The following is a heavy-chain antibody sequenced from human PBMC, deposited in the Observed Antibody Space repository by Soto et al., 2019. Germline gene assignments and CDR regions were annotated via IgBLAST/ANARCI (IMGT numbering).Heavy chain of an antibody. D-gene: IGHD3-10*01. V-gene: IGHV4-39*01. CDR1: GGSISSSSYY. J-gene: IGHJ4*02. CDR2: IYYSGST. CDR3: AMPWASGSYYPPFDY. Sequence: QLQLQESGPGLVKPSETLSLTCTVSGGSISSSSYYWGWIRQPPGKGLEWIGSIYYSGSTYYNPSLKSRVTISVDTSKNQFSLKMTSVTAADTAVYYCAMPWASGSYYPPFDYWGQGTLVTVSS.